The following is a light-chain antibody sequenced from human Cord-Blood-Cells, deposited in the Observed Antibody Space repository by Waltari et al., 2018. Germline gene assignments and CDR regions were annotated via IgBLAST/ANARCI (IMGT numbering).Light chain of an antibody. J-gene: IGLJ1*01. CDR2: DVS. V-gene: IGLV2-14*03. CDR3: SSYTSSSTYV. Sequence: QSALTQPASVSGSPGQSITISCTGTSSDVGGYNNVSWYQQHPGKAPKLMLYDVSNRPSGVSNRFSGSKSGNTASLTISGLQAEDEADYYCSSYTSSSTYVFGTGTKVTVL. CDR1: SSDVGGYNN.